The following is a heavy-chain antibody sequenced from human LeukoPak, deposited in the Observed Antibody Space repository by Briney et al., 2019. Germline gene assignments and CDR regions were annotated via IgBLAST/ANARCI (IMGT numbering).Heavy chain of an antibody. CDR3: AKDVYSSDGSCYNFFDY. V-gene: IGHV3-23*01. Sequence: GGSLRLSFAASGFHFYNHAMRWVRQAPGKGLGWVSAILCCGVCTYYEDFVTGRCTISRDNSKNTLYPQVESLRGLGTAVLLLAKDVYSSDGSCYNFFDYWGQGTLVTVSS. CDR1: GFHFYNHA. J-gene: IGHJ4*02. CDR2: ILCCGVCT. D-gene: IGHD2-15*01.